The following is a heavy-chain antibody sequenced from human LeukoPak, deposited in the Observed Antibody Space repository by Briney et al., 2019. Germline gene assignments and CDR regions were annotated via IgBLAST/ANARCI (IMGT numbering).Heavy chain of an antibody. J-gene: IGHJ4*02. CDR3: AKDYRWAYDY. V-gene: IGHV3-30*02. D-gene: IGHD2-8*02. CDR1: GFTFGSFG. Sequence: GGSLRLSCAASGFTFGSFGMHWVRQAPGKGLEWITYIRLDGSGKYYADSVKGRFTISRDNSRNTPYMQMNSLRVEDTAVYYCAKDYRWAYDYWGQGTLVTVSS. CDR2: IRLDGSGK.